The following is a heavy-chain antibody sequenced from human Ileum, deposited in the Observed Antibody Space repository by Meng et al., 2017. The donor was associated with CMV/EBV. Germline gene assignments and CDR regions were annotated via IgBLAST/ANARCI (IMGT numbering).Heavy chain of an antibody. V-gene: IGHV1-46*01. J-gene: IGHJ4*02. CDR1: GYTFTSYY. D-gene: IGHD1-14*01. CDR2: INPGGGST. Sequence: VQVVRAGAEVKKPGAQGKVSCKASGYTFTSYYIHWVRQAPGQGLEWMGMINPGGGSTSYAQKFQGRVTMTRDTSTSTVYMELSSLRSEDTAVYYCARGNPNLDYWGQGTLVTVSS. CDR3: ARGNPNLDY.